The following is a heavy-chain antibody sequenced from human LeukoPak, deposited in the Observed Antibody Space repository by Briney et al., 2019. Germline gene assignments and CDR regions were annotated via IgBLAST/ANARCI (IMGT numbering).Heavy chain of an antibody. J-gene: IGHJ4*02. V-gene: IGHV1-46*01. CDR3: ARDSPHLRFGELLSGLDY. CDR2: INPSGGST. Sequence: GASVKVSCKASVYTCTSYYMHWVRQAPGQGLEWMGIINPSGGSTSYAQKFQGRVTMTRDTSTSTVYMELSSLRSEDTAVYYCARDSPHLRFGELLSGLDYWGQGTLVTVSS. D-gene: IGHD3-10*01. CDR1: VYTCTSYY.